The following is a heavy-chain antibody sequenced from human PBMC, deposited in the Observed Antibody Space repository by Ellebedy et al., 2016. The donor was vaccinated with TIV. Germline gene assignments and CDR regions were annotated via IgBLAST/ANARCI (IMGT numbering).Heavy chain of an antibody. CDR2: IIPILGVP. J-gene: IGHJ6*02. D-gene: IGHD7-27*01. CDR3: ARDVEELGRKNYGMDV. V-gene: IGHV1-69*10. Sequence: ASVKVSCKTSGDTFSRYAISWVRQAPGQGLEWMGGIIPILGVPNYAQKFLGRLTNTADESTSTVYMELSSLRSEDTAVYYWARDVEELGRKNYGMDVWGQGTTVIVSS. CDR1: GDTFSRYA.